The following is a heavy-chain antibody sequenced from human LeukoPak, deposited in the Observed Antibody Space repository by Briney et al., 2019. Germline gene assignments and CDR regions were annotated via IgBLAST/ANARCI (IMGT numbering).Heavy chain of an antibody. D-gene: IGHD3-10*01. CDR2: IGTAGDT. J-gene: IGHJ3*02. V-gene: IGHV3-13*04. CDR1: GFTFSSYD. CDR3: ARGRGWGTFDI. Sequence: PGGSLRLSCAASGFTFSSYDMHWVRQGTGKGLEWVSAIGTAGDTYYPGSVKGRFTTSRENAKNSLYLHMNSLRVGDTAVYYCARGRGWGTFDIWGQGTMVTVSS.